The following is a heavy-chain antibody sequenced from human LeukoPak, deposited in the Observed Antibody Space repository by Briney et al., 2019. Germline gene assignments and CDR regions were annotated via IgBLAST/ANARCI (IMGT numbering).Heavy chain of an antibody. D-gene: IGHD4-17*01. Sequence: GGSLRLSCAAYGFTFSSYGMSWVRQAPGKGLEWVSAISGSGGSTYYADSVKGRFTISRDNSKNTLYLQMNSLRAEDTAVYYCAKASDYGDYDWFDPWGQGTLVTVSS. V-gene: IGHV3-23*01. CDR1: GFTFSSYG. CDR3: AKASDYGDYDWFDP. J-gene: IGHJ5*02. CDR2: ISGSGGST.